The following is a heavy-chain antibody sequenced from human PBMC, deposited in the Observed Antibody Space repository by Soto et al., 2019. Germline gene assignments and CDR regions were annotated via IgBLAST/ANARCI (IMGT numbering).Heavy chain of an antibody. D-gene: IGHD1-7*01. J-gene: IGHJ3*02. CDR3: ARITEPPRTAWLGTWRFGAFDI. CDR2: IKQDGSEK. V-gene: IGHV3-7*01. CDR1: GFTFSSYW. Sequence: GGSLRLSXAASGFTFSSYWMSWVRQAPGKGLEWVANIKQDGSEKYYVDSVKGRFTISRDNAKNSLYLQMNSLRAEDTAVYYCARITEPPRTAWLGTWRFGAFDIWGQGTMVTVSS.